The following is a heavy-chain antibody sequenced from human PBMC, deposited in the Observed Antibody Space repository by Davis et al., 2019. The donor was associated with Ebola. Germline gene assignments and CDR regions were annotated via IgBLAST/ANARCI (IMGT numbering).Heavy chain of an antibody. CDR3: ARGGSYRPYYFDF. J-gene: IGHJ4*02. D-gene: IGHD3-16*02. CDR2: INHSGSA. Sequence: PSETLSLTCTVSGGSISSYYWTWIRQPPGKGLEWIGEINHSGSANYNPSLKSRVTISVDTSTNQFSLKLSSVTAADTAVYYCARGGSYRPYYFDFWGQGTLVTVSS. V-gene: IGHV4-34*01. CDR1: GGSISSYY.